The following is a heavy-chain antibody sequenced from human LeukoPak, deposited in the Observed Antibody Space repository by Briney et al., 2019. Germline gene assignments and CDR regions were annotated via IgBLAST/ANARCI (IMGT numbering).Heavy chain of an antibody. CDR3: TRDKGVVAQYNWFDP. Sequence: SETLSLTCTVSGGSISSSSYYWGWIRQPPGKGLEWIGSNYYSRSTYYNPSLKSRVTISVDTYKNQFSLQLNSVTPEDTAVYYCTRDKGVVAQYNWFDPWGQGTLVTVSS. J-gene: IGHJ5*02. CDR2: NYYSRST. V-gene: IGHV4-39*02. CDR1: GGSISSSSYY. D-gene: IGHD2-15*01.